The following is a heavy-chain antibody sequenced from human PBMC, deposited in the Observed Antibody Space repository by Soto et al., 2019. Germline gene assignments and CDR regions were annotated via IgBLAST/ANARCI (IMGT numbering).Heavy chain of an antibody. CDR2: IIPIFGTA. CDR1: GGTFSSYA. CDR3: ASEEDFGVVIIDGSRGMDV. J-gene: IGHJ6*02. Sequence: GASVKVSCKASGGTFSSYAISWVRQAPGQGLEWMGGIIPIFGTANYAQKFQGRVTITADESTSTAYMELSSLRSEDTAVYYCASEEDFGVVIIDGSRGMDVWGQGTTVTVSS. D-gene: IGHD3-3*01. V-gene: IGHV1-69*13.